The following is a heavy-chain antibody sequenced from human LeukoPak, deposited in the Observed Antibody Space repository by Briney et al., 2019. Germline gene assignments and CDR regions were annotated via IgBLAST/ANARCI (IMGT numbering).Heavy chain of an antibody. D-gene: IGHD5-24*01. CDR1: GFTFSSYS. Sequence: AGGSLRLSCAAAGFTFSSYSMNWVRQAPGKGLEWGSSISRSSSYIYYADSVKGRFTISRDNANNSLSLQMNSLRAEDTAVYYCARVRMATVTAFDIWGQGTMVTVSS. J-gene: IGHJ3*02. V-gene: IGHV3-21*01. CDR3: ARVRMATVTAFDI. CDR2: ISRSSSYI.